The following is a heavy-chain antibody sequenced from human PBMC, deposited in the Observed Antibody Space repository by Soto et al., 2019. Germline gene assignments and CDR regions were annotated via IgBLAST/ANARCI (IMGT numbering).Heavy chain of an antibody. CDR2: INHSGST. V-gene: IGHV4-34*01. D-gene: IGHD2-2*01. CDR3: ARGRRTPYQLLPINVGHYFDY. CDR1: GGSFSGYY. J-gene: IGHJ4*02. Sequence: SETLSLTCAVHGGSFSGYYWSWIRQPPGKGLEWIGEINHSGSTNYNPSLKSRVTISVDTSKNQFSLKLSSVTAADTAVYYCARGRRTPYQLLPINVGHYFDYWGQGTLVTVSS.